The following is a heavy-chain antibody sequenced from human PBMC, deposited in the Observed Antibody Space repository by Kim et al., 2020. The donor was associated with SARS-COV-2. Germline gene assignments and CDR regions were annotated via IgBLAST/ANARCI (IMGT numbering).Heavy chain of an antibody. CDR1: GGSISSSSYY. J-gene: IGHJ3*02. CDR3: ARELLWFGELLLGAFD. CDR2: IYYSGST. D-gene: IGHD3-10*01. V-gene: IGHV4-39*07. Sequence: SETLSLTCTVSGGSISSSSYYWGWIRQPPGKGLEWIGSIYYSGSTYYNPSLKSRVTISVDTSKNQFSLKLSSVTAADTAVYYCARELLWFGELLLGAFD.